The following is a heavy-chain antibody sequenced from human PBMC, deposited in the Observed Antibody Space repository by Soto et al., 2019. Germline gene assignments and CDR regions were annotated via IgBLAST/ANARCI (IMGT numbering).Heavy chain of an antibody. CDR2: ITSSSSSI. D-gene: IGHD4-17*01. J-gene: IGHJ4*02. CDR1: GFTFSSYS. V-gene: IGHV3-48*02. CDR3: GKDRTTRIDY. Sequence: SLRLSCAASGFTFSSYSMNWVRQAPGKGLEWISYITSSSSSIYYADSVKGRFTISRDNAKNSLYLQMNSLRDEDTAVYYCGKDRTTRIDYWGQGTLVTVSS.